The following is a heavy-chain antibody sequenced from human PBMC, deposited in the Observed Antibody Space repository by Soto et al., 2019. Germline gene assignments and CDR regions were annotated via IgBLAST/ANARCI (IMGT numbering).Heavy chain of an antibody. D-gene: IGHD4-17*01. CDR1: GGSISSSSYY. Sequence: QLQLQESGPGLVKPSETLSLTCTVSGGSISSSSYYWGWIRQPPGKGLEWIGTIYYSGSTYYNPSLNSRVTISVDTYKNQLSLKLSSVTAADTAVYYCARHPDYGDYGNDAFDIWGQGTMVTVSS. V-gene: IGHV4-39*01. CDR2: IYYSGST. J-gene: IGHJ3*02. CDR3: ARHPDYGDYGNDAFDI.